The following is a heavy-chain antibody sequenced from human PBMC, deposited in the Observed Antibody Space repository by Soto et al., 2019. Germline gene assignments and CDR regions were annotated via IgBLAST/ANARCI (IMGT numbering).Heavy chain of an antibody. D-gene: IGHD6-13*01. V-gene: IGHV1-69*02. J-gene: IGHJ4*02. CDR3: ASQWAADGVDY. Sequence: SLKVSCKASGGTFSSYTISWVRQAPGQGLEWMGRIIPILGIANYAQKFQGRVTITADKSTSTAYMELSSLRSEDTAVYYCASQWAADGVDYWGQGTLVTVSS. CDR1: GGTFSSYT. CDR2: IIPILGIA.